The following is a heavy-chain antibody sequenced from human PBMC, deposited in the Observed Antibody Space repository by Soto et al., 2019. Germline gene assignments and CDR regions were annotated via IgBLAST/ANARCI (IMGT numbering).Heavy chain of an antibody. D-gene: IGHD5-12*01. CDR1: GFTFSSHG. V-gene: IGHV3-30*03. CDR3: AREQASGFYRVADF. J-gene: IGHJ4*02. CDR2: FSYDGINR. Sequence: QVQLVESGGGVVQPGRSLTLSCAASGFTFSSHGMHWVRQAPGRGLEWVAVFSYDGINRHYADSVKGRFTISRDNSKNTLSLQINRLRPADTAVYYCAREQASGFYRVADFWGQGTPVTVSS.